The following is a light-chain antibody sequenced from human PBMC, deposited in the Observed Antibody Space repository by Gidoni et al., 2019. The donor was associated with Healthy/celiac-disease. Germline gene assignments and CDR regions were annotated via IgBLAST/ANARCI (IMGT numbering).Light chain of an antibody. Sequence: EIVLTQSPGTLSLSPGERATLSCRASQSVRSSYLAWYQPQPGQAPMLLIYGASSRATGIPYRFRGSGSGTDFTLTISRLEPEDFAVYYCQQYGSSPWTFGQVTKVEI. V-gene: IGKV3-20*01. J-gene: IGKJ1*01. CDR1: QSVRSSY. CDR3: QQYGSSPWT. CDR2: GAS.